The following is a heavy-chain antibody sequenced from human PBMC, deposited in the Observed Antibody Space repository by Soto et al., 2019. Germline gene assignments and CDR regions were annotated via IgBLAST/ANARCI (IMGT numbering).Heavy chain of an antibody. CDR2: IGGSGGNR. J-gene: IGHJ4*02. V-gene: IGHV3-23*01. D-gene: IGHD4-4*01. CDR1: GFTFNAYA. CDR3: ARVASDYINSVDN. Sequence: EVQLLESGGGLVQPGGSLRLSCAASGFTFNAYAMTWVRQAPGKGLEWVSAIGGSGGNRYYADSVRGRFTISRDNSKDTVYLQMSSLRVEDTAVYYCARVASDYINSVDNWGQGILVTVSS.